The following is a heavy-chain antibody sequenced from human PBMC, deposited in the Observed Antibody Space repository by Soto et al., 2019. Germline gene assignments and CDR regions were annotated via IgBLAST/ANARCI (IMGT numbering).Heavy chain of an antibody. Sequence: QVQLQESGPGLVKPSETLSLTCTVSGGSVSSGSYYWSWIRQPPGKGLEWIGYIYYSGSTNYNPSLKRRGTIPVDASKNEFSLKLSSVTAADTAVYYCARGIEGWYQGRYYYGMDVWGQGTTVTVSS. D-gene: IGHD6-19*01. V-gene: IGHV4-61*01. CDR3: ARGIEGWYQGRYYYGMDV. CDR2: IYYSGST. J-gene: IGHJ6*02. CDR1: GGSVSSGSYY.